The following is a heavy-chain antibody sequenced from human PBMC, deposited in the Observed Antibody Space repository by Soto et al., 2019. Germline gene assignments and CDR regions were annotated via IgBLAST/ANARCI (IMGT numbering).Heavy chain of an antibody. CDR3: ARDEVYYDSSGYYYEYGMDV. D-gene: IGHD3-22*01. CDR1: GCSISSDD. CDR2: IYYSGGT. J-gene: IGHJ6*02. V-gene: IGHV4-59*01. Sequence: ETLSLTCTVSGCSISSDDWSCSRQPPGKGLEWIGYIYYSGGTNYNPSLKSRVTISVDTSKNQFSLKLSSVTAADTAVYYCARDEVYYDSSGYYYEYGMDVWGQGTTVTVSS.